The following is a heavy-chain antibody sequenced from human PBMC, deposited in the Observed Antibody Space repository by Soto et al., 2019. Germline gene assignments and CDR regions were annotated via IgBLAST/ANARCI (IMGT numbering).Heavy chain of an antibody. V-gene: IGHV3-48*01. D-gene: IGHD6-13*01. CDR1: GFTFSSND. CDR3: AKANSSSRTNYFDY. J-gene: IGHJ4*02. CDR2: ISSSSSPI. Sequence: GGSLRLSCAAAGFTFSSNDMNWVRQAPGKGLEWVSYISSSSSPIYYADSVRGRFTISRDNAKNSLYLQMNSLRAEDTAVYYCAKANSSSRTNYFDYWAQGTLVTVSS.